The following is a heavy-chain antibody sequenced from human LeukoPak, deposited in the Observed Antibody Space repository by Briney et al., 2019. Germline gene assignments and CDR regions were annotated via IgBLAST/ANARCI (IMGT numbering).Heavy chain of an antibody. D-gene: IGHD3-22*01. CDR1: GITLSNYG. Sequence: PGGSLRLSCAVSGITLSNYGMSWVRQAPGKGLEWVAGISGSGGSTNYADSVKGRFTISRDNAKNTLFLQMNSLRAEDTAVYFCAKRGVVIRVILVGFHKEAYYFDSWGQGALVTVFS. CDR2: ISGSGGST. J-gene: IGHJ4*02. V-gene: IGHV3-23*01. CDR3: AKRGVVIRVILVGFHKEAYYFDS.